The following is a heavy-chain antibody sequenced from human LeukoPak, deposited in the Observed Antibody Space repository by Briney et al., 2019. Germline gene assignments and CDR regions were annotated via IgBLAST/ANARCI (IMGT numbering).Heavy chain of an antibody. CDR3: ARDQLVGSSWPVDV. J-gene: IGHJ6*04. CDR1: GFTFSNYW. CDR2: IKPDGSEK. V-gene: IGHV3-7*01. D-gene: IGHD6-13*01. Sequence: GGSLRLSCAASGFTFSNYWMSWVRQPPGKGLEWVAHIKPDGSEKYYVDSVKGRFTISRDNAKYSLYLQMNSLRAEDTAVYYCARDQLVGSSWPVDVWGKGTTVTVSS.